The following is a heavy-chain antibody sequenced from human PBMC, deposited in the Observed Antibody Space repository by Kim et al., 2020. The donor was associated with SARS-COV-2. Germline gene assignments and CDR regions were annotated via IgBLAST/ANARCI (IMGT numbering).Heavy chain of an antibody. Sequence: GGSLRLSCAASGFTFSSYGMHWVRQAPGKGLEWVAVIWYDGSNKYYADSVKGRFTISRDNSKNTLYLQMNSLRAEDTAVYYCARDRGWLQSGGWFDPWGQGTLVTVSS. V-gene: IGHV3-33*01. CDR2: IWYDGSNK. D-gene: IGHD3-10*01. CDR3: ARDRGWLQSGGWFDP. CDR1: GFTFSSYG. J-gene: IGHJ5*02.